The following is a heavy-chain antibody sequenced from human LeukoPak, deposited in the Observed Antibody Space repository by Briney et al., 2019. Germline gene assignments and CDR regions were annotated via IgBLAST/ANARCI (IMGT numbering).Heavy chain of an antibody. V-gene: IGHV3-7*05. Sequence: PGGSLRLSCAASGFTFCSYWMSWVRQAPGKGLEWVANIKQDGSEKYYVDSVKGRFTISRDNAKNSLYLQMNSLRAEDTAVYYCARDQRYCSSSSCPWEPFDYWGQGTLVTVSS. CDR1: GFTFCSYW. CDR2: IKQDGSEK. CDR3: ARDQRYCSSSSCPWEPFDY. J-gene: IGHJ4*02. D-gene: IGHD2-2*01.